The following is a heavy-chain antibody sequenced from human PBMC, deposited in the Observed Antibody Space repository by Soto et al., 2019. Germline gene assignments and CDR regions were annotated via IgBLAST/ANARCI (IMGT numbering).Heavy chain of an antibody. CDR1: GGSISSYY. D-gene: IGHD1-26*01. V-gene: IGHV4-59*01. Sequence: QVQLQESGPGLVKPSETLSLTCTVSGGSISSYYWSWIRQPPGKGLEWIGYIYYSGSTNYNPSLKSRVIISVDTSKNQFSLTLSSVTAADTAVYYCARSLYSGSYIHVDYWGQGTLVTVSS. CDR2: IYYSGST. J-gene: IGHJ4*02. CDR3: ARSLYSGSYIHVDY.